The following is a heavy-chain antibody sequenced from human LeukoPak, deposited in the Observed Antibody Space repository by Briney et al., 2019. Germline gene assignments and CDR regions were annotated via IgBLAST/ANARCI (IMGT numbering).Heavy chain of an antibody. J-gene: IGHJ4*02. D-gene: IGHD3-22*01. CDR2: ISYDGSNK. V-gene: IGHV3-30*18. CDR3: AKGWYYYDSSAPFDY. Sequence: GGSLRLSCAASGFTFSSYGMHWVRQAPGKGLEWVAVISYDGSNKYYADSVKGRFTISRDNSKNTLYLQMNSLRAEDTAVYYCAKGWYYYDSSAPFDYWGQGTLVTVSS. CDR1: GFTFSSYG.